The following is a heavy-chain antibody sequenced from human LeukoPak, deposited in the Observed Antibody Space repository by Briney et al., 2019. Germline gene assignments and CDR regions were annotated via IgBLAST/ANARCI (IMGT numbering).Heavy chain of an antibody. CDR3: ARTSLHYYSSGSNLTPWPAGMDV. D-gene: IGHD3-10*01. CDR2: IYYSGTT. CDR1: GGSMSAFF. Sequence: PSETLSLTCSVSGGSMSAFFWTWIRQPPGKELEWIGSIYYSGTTTKYNPSLRSRVTISVDTSKSQFSLKLNSATAADTAVYFCARTSLHYYSSGSNLTPWPAGMDVWGQGTTVTVSS. V-gene: IGHV4-59*01. J-gene: IGHJ6*02.